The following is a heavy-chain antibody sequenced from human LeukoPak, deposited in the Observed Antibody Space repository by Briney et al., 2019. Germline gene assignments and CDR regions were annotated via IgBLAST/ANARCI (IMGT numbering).Heavy chain of an antibody. D-gene: IGHD2-15*01. CDR3: ARDPFVGYCSGGSCYEDY. CDR1: GGSISSYY. Sequence: SETLSLTCTVSGGSISSYYWSWIRQPAGKGLEWIGRIYTSGSTNYNPSLKSRVTMSVDTSKNQFSLKLSSVTAADTAVYYCARDPFVGYCSGGSCYEDYWGRGTLVTVSS. V-gene: IGHV4-4*07. CDR2: IYTSGST. J-gene: IGHJ4*02.